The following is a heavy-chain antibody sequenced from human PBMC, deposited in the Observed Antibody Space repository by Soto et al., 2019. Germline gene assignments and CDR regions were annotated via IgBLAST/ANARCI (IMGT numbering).Heavy chain of an antibody. CDR1: GFTFGDYA. V-gene: IGHV3-49*01. Sequence: GGSLRLSCTASGFTFGDYAMNWCRQAPGKGLEWLAFIRTKASGGTAEYNASVKGRFTISRDDSKSIAYLKMKGLETEDTAVYYCTRDMTPRRAFDMWGQGTKVTVS. CDR3: TRDMTPRRAFDM. D-gene: IGHD3-16*01. CDR2: IRTKASGGTA. J-gene: IGHJ3*02.